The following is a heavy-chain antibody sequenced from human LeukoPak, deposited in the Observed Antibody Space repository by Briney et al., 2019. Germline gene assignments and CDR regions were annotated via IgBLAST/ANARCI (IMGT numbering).Heavy chain of an antibody. CDR1: GYTLTELS. J-gene: IGHJ5*02. Sequence: ASVTVSCKVSGYTLTELSMHWVRQAPGKGLEWMGGFDPEDGETIYAQKFQGRVTMTEDTSTDTAYMELSSLRSEDTAVYYCATEGEDYYGSGSYGFDPWGQGTLVTVSS. V-gene: IGHV1-24*01. CDR3: ATEGEDYYGSGSYGFDP. D-gene: IGHD3-10*01. CDR2: FDPEDGET.